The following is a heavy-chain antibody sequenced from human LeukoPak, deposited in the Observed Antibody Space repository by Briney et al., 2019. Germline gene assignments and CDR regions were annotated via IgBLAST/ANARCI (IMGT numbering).Heavy chain of an antibody. CDR3: AKDLGYYDFWSGYYMTVDY. Sequence: PGGSLRLSCAASGFTFSSYGMHWVRQAPGKGLEWVAFIRDDGSNKYYADSVKGRFTISRDNSKNTLYLQMNSPRAEDTAVYYCAKDLGYYDFWSGYYMTVDYWGQGTLVTVSS. D-gene: IGHD3-3*01. J-gene: IGHJ4*02. CDR2: IRDDGSNK. CDR1: GFTFSSYG. V-gene: IGHV3-30*02.